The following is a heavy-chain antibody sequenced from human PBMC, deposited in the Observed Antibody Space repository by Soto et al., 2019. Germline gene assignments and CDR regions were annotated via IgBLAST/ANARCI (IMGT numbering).Heavy chain of an antibody. D-gene: IGHD3-10*01. CDR3: AREVTMVRGVIRWFDP. CDR1: GGSISSGDYY. Sequence: TLSLTCTVSGGSISSGDYYWSWIRQPPGKGLEWIGYIYYSGSTYYNPSLKSRVTISVDTSKNQFSLKLSSVTAADTAVYYCAREVTMVRGVIRWFDPWGQGTLVTVSS. V-gene: IGHV4-30-4*01. J-gene: IGHJ5*02. CDR2: IYYSGST.